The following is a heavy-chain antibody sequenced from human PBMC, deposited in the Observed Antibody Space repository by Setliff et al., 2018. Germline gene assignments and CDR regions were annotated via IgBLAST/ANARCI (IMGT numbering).Heavy chain of an antibody. CDR1: GYTFTSYG. CDR2: ISAYNGNA. J-gene: IGHJ4*02. D-gene: IGHD2-21*02. V-gene: IGHV1-18*01. CDR3: ARSPPTVVVTAIQAIFDY. Sequence: ASVKVSCKASGYTFTSYGISWVRQAPGQGLEWMGWISAYNGNANYAQKLQGRLTMTTDTPTSTAYMELRSLRSDDTAVYYCARSPPTVVVTAIQAIFDYWGQGTLVTVSS.